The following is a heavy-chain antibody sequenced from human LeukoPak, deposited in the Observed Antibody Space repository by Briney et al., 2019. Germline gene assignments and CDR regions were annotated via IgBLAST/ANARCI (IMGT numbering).Heavy chain of an antibody. CDR2: ISSSSSYI. D-gene: IGHD2-15*01. J-gene: IGHJ4*02. CDR1: GFTFSSYS. V-gene: IGHV3-21*01. Sequence: GGSLRLSCAASGFTFSSYSMNWVRQAQGRGRGWVSSISSSSSYIYYADSVKGRFTISRDNAKNSLYLQMNSLRAEDTAVYYCAREAVVAATPFDYWGQGTLVTVSS. CDR3: AREAVVAATPFDY.